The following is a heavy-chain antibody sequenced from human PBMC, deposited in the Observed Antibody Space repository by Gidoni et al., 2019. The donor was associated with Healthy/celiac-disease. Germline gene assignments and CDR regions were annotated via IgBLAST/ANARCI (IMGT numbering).Heavy chain of an antibody. CDR2: ISYDGSNK. CDR1: GFTFSSYA. J-gene: IGHJ5*02. D-gene: IGHD3-10*01. Sequence: QVQLVESGGGVVQPGRSLRLSCAASGFTFSSYAMHWVRQAPGKGLEWVAVISYDGSNKYYADSVKGRFTISRDNSKNTLYLQMNSLRAEDTAVYYCARASGITMVRGVTWGQGTLVTVSS. V-gene: IGHV3-30-3*01. CDR3: ARASGITMVRGVT.